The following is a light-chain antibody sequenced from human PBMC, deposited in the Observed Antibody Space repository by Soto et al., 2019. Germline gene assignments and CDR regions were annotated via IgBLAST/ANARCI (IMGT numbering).Light chain of an antibody. CDR1: QSVSSN. J-gene: IGKJ4*01. V-gene: IGKV3-15*01. Sequence: EIVMTQSPATLSVSPGERATLSCRASQSVSSNLAWYQQKPGQAPRLLIYGASTGATGSPARFSGSGSGTDFTLNISSLQSEDFAVYYCQQYNNWPLTFGGGTKVDIK. CDR3: QQYNNWPLT. CDR2: GAS.